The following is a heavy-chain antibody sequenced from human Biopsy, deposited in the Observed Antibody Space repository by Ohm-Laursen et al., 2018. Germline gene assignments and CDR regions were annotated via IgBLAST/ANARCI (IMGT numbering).Heavy chain of an antibody. Sequence: SVKVSCKAPEGTFSNYGVNWVRQAPGQGLEWLGGNIPILGTGNYAQKFQDRVTVAADTSTSTATMELRSLRSDDTATYYCGRAVRNQLLTDPWGQGTLVTVTS. CDR1: EGTFSNYG. J-gene: IGHJ5*02. CDR3: GRAVRNQLLTDP. D-gene: IGHD1-7*01. CDR2: NIPILGTG. V-gene: IGHV1-69*06.